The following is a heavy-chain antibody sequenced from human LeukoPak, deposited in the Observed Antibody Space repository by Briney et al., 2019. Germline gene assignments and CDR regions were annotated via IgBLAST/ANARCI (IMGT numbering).Heavy chain of an antibody. V-gene: IGHV4-4*09. CDR3: AGLGVMVLVYQSGS. CDR2: IYTSGST. D-gene: IGHD2-8*01. CDR1: GGSISSYY. Sequence: SETLSLTCTVSGGSISSYYWSWIRQPPGKGLEWIGYIYTSGSTNYNPSLKSRVTISVDTSKNQFSLKLSSVTAADSAVYYCAGLGVMVLVYQSGSWGQGTPVTVSS. J-gene: IGHJ1*01.